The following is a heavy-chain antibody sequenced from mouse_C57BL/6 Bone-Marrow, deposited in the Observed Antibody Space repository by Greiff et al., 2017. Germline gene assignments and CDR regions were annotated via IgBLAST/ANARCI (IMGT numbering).Heavy chain of an antibody. CDR1: DSEVFPIAY. Sequence: QVQLQQSGSELRSPGSSVKLSCKDFDSEVFPIAYMSWVRQKPGHGFEWIGGILPSIGRTIYGEKFEDKATLDADTLSNTAYLELNSLTSEDSAIYYCARRTYDYDDSWYFDVWGTGTTVTVSS. CDR2: ILPSIGRT. CDR3: ARRTYDYDDSWYFDV. D-gene: IGHD2-4*01. V-gene: IGHV15-2*01. J-gene: IGHJ1*03.